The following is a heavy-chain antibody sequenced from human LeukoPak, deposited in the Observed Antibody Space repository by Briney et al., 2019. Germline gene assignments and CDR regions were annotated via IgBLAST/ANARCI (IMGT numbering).Heavy chain of an antibody. J-gene: IGHJ4*02. CDR1: GYPFSSYG. CDR3: ASGAYYPFDF. D-gene: IGHD1-26*01. V-gene: IGHV1-18*01. Sequence: ASVKVSCKGSGYPFSSYGITWVRQAPGQGLEWVGWISAYNGHTQYGQNVQDRVTMTTETSTTTAYLELRNLTSDDTAVYFCASGAYYPFDFWGQGTLVTVSS. CDR2: ISAYNGHT.